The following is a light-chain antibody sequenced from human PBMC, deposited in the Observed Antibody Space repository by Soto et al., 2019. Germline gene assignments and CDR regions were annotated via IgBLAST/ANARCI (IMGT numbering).Light chain of an antibody. CDR1: SSNIGAGYD. J-gene: IGLJ1*01. V-gene: IGLV1-40*01. CDR2: YND. CDR3: QSYDSSLSVYV. Sequence: QSVLTQPPSVSGAPGQRVTISCTVSSSNIGAGYDVHWYQQLPGTAPRALIYYNDNRPSGVPDRFSGSKSGTSASLAITGLQAEDEADYYCQSYDSSLSVYVFGTGTKVTVL.